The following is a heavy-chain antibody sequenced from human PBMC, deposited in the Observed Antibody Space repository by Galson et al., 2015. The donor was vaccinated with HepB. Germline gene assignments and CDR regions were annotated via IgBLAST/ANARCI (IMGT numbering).Heavy chain of an antibody. CDR3: ARVGGGGSSSSLEY. J-gene: IGHJ4*02. CDR1: GYTFTTYA. V-gene: IGHV1-3*01. D-gene: IGHD6-6*01. CDR2: INAGNGNT. Sequence: SVKVSCKASGYTFTTYAMHWVRQAPGQRLEWMGWINAGNGNTKYSQKLQGRVTITRDTSASTVYMELSSLRSEDTAVYYCARVGGGGSSSSLEYWGQGTLVTVSS.